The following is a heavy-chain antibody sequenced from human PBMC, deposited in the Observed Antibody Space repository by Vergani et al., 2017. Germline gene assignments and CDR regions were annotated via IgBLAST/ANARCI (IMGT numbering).Heavy chain of an antibody. V-gene: IGHV4-4*07. CDR2: IYTSEST. CDR1: GGSISPYY. Sequence: QVQLQESGPGLVRPSETLSLTCIVSGGSISPYYWSWIRQPAGKGLEWFGLIYTSESTNYNPSLKSRVTMSVDTSKNQFSLKLSSVTAADTAVYYCAREYSSSVGFLAYRGQGTLVTVSS. J-gene: IGHJ4*02. CDR3: AREYSSSVGFLAY. D-gene: IGHD6-6*01.